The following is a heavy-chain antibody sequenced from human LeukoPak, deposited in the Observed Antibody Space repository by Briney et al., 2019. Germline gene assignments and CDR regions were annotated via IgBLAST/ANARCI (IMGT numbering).Heavy chain of an antibody. V-gene: IGHV3-48*04. Sequence: GGSLRLSCAASGFTFSSYSMNWVRQAPGKGLEWVSYISSSSSSIYYADSVKGRFTISRDNAKNSLYLQMNSLRAEDTAVYYCARSGYCTSTSCLNGRGAFDIWGQGTMVIVSS. J-gene: IGHJ3*02. CDR1: GFTFSSYS. CDR2: ISSSSSSI. D-gene: IGHD2-2*01. CDR3: ARSGYCTSTSCLNGRGAFDI.